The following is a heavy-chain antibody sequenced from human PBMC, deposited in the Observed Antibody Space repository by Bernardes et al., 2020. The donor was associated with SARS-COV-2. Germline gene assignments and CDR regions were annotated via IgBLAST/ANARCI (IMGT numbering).Heavy chain of an antibody. CDR3: AKDLNWNYDGMDV. Sequence: GGSLRLSCAASEFTFRKYCMSWVRQAPGKGLEWVANINQDGSETYYVDSVKGRFTISRDNAKNSLYLQMNSLRAEDTAVYYCAKDLNWNYDGMDVWGQGTTVTVSS. V-gene: IGHV3-7*03. J-gene: IGHJ6*02. CDR2: INQDGSET. D-gene: IGHD1-1*01. CDR1: EFTFRKYC.